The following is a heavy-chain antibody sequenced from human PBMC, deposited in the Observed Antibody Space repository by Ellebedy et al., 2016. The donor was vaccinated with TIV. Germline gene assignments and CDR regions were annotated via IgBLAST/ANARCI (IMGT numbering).Heavy chain of an antibody. Sequence: GESLKISCAASGFSVISNYMSWVRQAPGKGLEWVSLINSGGNTFYADSVKGRFTTSIDKSNNSLYLQMNSLRGEDTAVYYCARDDAYDVWGQGTMVTVSS. J-gene: IGHJ3*01. V-gene: IGHV3-53*01. CDR2: INSGGNT. CDR1: GFSVISNY. CDR3: ARDDAYDV.